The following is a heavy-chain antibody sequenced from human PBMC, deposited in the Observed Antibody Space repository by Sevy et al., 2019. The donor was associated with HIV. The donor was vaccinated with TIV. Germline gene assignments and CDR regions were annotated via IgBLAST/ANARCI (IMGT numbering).Heavy chain of an antibody. CDR3: ARARGYSYGRYYFDY. J-gene: IGHJ4*02. V-gene: IGHV3-64*01. Sequence: GGSLRLSCAASGFTFSSYAMHWVRQAPGKGLEYVSAISSNGGSTYYANSVKGRFTISRDNSKNTLYLQMGSLRAEDMAVYYCARARGYSYGRYYFDYWGQGTLVTVSS. CDR1: GFTFSSYA. D-gene: IGHD5-18*01. CDR2: ISSNGGST.